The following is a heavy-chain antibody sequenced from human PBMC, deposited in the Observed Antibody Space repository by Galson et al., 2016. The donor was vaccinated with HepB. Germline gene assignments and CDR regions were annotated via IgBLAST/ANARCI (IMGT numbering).Heavy chain of an antibody. CDR2: ILPIFQTT. J-gene: IGHJ4*02. Sequence: SVKVSCKASGGTFSSYAFSWVRQAPGQGLEWMGRILPIFQTTNYAQKFQGRLTITADKSTSTLYMEMNSLKSEDTAVYYCASSKGSFAPVLDYWGQGTLVTVSS. V-gene: IGHV1-69*06. CDR3: ASSKGSFAPVLDY. D-gene: IGHD1-26*01. CDR1: GGTFSSYA.